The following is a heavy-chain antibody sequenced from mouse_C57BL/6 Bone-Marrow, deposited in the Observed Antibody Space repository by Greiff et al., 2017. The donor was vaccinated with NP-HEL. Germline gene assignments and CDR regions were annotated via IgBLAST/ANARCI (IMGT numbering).Heavy chain of an antibody. J-gene: IGHJ2*01. D-gene: IGHD1-1*01. CDR2: ISSGSSTI. V-gene: IGHV5-17*01. Sequence: EVQWVESGGGLVKPGGSLKLSCAASGFTFSDYGMHWVRQAPEKGLEWVAYISSGSSTIYYADTVKGRFTISRDNAKNTLFLQMTSLRSEDTAMYYWASSITTVVAPFDYGGQGTTLTVSS. CDR1: GFTFSDYG. CDR3: ASSITTVVAPFDY.